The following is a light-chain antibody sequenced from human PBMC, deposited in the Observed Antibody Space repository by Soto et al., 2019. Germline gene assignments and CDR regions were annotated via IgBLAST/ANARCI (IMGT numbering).Light chain of an antibody. CDR3: QQRSNWPPDT. Sequence: EIVLTQSPATLSLSPGERATLSCRASQSVSSYLAWYQQKPGQAPRLLIYDASNRATGIPARFSGSGSGTDFTLTISSLEPEDFAVYHCQQRSNWPPDTFGGGTKVEIK. CDR1: QSVSSY. CDR2: DAS. V-gene: IGKV3-11*01. J-gene: IGKJ4*01.